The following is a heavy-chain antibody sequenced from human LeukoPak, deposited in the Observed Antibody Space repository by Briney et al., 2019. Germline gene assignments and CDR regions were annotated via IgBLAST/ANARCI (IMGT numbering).Heavy chain of an antibody. CDR1: GFTFSSYA. V-gene: IGHV3-30*01. CDR2: ISYDGSNK. D-gene: IGHD1-7*01. J-gene: IGHJ4*02. CDR3: ARLRVSGNYLYYFDY. Sequence: GGSLRLSCAASGFTFSSYAMHWVRQAPGKGLEWVAVISYDGSNKYYADSVKGRFTISRDNSKNTLYLQMNSLRAEDTAVYYCARLRVSGNYLYYFDYWGQGTLVTVSS.